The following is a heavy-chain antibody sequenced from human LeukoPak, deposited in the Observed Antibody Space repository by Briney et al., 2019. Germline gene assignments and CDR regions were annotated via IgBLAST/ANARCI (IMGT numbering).Heavy chain of an antibody. CDR2: ISWDGGST. CDR3: AKDNGTAAIAAD. D-gene: IGHD2-2*01. J-gene: IGHJ4*02. V-gene: IGHV3-43*01. CDR1: GFTFDDYT. Sequence: GGSLRLSCAASGFTFDDYTMHWVRQAPGKGLEWVSLISWDGGSTYYADSVKGRFTISRDNSKNSLYLQMNSLRTEDTALYYCAKDNGTAAIAADWGQGTLVTVSS.